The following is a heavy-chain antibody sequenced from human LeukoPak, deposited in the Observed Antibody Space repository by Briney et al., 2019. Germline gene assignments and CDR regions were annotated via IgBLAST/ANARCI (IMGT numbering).Heavy chain of an antibody. Sequence: PSETLSLTCTVSGVSISSYYWSWLRQPPGKGLEWIGCIYYSGTTTYNPSLNSRVTISVDTSKNQFSLKLSSVTAADTAVYYCARDLSPALDSWGQGTQLTVSS. CDR2: IYYSGTT. V-gene: IGHV4-59*13. J-gene: IGHJ5*01. CDR3: ARDLSPALDS. CDR1: GVSISSYY.